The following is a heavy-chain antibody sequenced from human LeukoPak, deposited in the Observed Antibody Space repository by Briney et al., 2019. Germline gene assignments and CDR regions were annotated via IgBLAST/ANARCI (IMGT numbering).Heavy chain of an antibody. D-gene: IGHD5-18*01. CDR3: ARHRVDTAMAIDY. CDR2: IYPGDSDT. V-gene: IGHV5-51*01. Sequence: PGESLKISCKGSGYSFTSYWVGWVRQMPGKGLEWMGIIYPGDSDTRYSPSFQGQVTISADKSISTAYLQWSSPKASDTAMYYCARHRVDTAMAIDYWGQETLVTVSS. CDR1: GYSFTSYW. J-gene: IGHJ4*02.